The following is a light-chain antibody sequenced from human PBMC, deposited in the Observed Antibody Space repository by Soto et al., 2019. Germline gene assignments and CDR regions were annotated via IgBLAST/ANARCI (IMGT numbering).Light chain of an antibody. J-gene: IGKJ1*01. CDR1: HTISTW. CDR2: KAS. CDR3: QHYHSYSED. V-gene: IGKV1-5*03. Sequence: DSHMTPSPSTLSGSVGYIGTITFRASHTISTWLSWYQQKPGQSPKLLIYKASTLKSGLPSRFRGSGSGTEFTLTISSLQPDDFATYSCQHYHSYSEDFGKGNKVDI.